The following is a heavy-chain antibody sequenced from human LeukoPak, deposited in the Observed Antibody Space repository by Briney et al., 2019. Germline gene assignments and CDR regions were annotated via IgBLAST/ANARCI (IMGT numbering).Heavy chain of an antibody. D-gene: IGHD6-19*01. CDR2: ISSNGGST. V-gene: IGHV3-64D*06. CDR1: GFTFSSYA. Sequence: PGGSLRLSCSASGFTFSSYAMHWVRQAPGKGLEYVSAISSNGGSTYYADSVKGRFTISRDNSKNTLYLQMSSLRAEDTAVYYCVKGMGIAVAGFDYWSQGTLVTVSS. J-gene: IGHJ4*02. CDR3: VKGMGIAVAGFDY.